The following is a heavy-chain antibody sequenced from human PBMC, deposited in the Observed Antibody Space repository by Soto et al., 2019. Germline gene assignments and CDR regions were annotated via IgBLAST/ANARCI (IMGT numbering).Heavy chain of an antibody. Sequence: EVQLLESGGGLVEPGGSRRLSCAASGFTFSSYTMSWVRQAPGKGLEWVSTISGSGSSTYSADSVKGRFTISRDNSKNALYLQINSLRVEDRAIYYGAKAWGIDYWGQGTLVTVSS. CDR3: AKAWGIDY. CDR2: ISGSGSST. D-gene: IGHD7-27*01. J-gene: IGHJ4*02. V-gene: IGHV3-23*01. CDR1: GFTFSSYT.